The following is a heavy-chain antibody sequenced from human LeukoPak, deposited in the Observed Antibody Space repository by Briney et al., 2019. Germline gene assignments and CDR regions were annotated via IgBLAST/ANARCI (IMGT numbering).Heavy chain of an antibody. J-gene: IGHJ4*02. V-gene: IGHV4-59*08. D-gene: IGHD3-22*01. Sequence: SETLSLTCTVSGGSISSYYWSWIRQPPGKGLEWIGYIYYSGSTNYNPSLKSRVTISVDTSKNQFSLKLSSVTAADTAVYYCARRSAYDSSGHYVDYWGQGTLVTVSS. CDR2: IYYSGST. CDR1: GGSISSYY. CDR3: ARRSAYDSSGHYVDY.